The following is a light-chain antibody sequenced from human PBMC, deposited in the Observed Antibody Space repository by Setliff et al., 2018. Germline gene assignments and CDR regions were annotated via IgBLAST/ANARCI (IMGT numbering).Light chain of an antibody. J-gene: IGLJ1*01. V-gene: IGLV1-51*01. CDR3: GAWDRSLSVYV. CDR2: DNN. CDR1: SSNIGNNY. Sequence: QSVLTQPPSVSAAPGQKVTISCSGSSSNIGNNYVSWYQQLPGAAPKLLIYDNNRPSGFPDRFSGSKSGTSATLGITGLQTGDEADYYCGAWDRSLSVYVFGTGTKVTVL.